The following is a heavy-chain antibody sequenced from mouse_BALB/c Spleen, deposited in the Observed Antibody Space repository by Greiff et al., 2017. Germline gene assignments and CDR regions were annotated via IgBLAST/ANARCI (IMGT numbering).Heavy chain of an antibody. CDR2: ISSGGSYT. CDR3: ARHDGYDVYYAMDY. Sequence: EVKVEESGGGLVKPGGSLKLSCAASGFTFSSYAMSWVRQTPEKRLEWVATISSGGSYTYYPDSVKGRFTISRDNAKNTLYLQMSSLRSEDTAMYYCARHDGYDVYYAMDYWGQGTSVTVSS. J-gene: IGHJ4*01. D-gene: IGHD2-2*01. V-gene: IGHV5-9-3*01. CDR1: GFTFSSYA.